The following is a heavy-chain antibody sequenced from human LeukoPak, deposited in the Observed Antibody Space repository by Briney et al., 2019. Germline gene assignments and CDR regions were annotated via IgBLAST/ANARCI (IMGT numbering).Heavy chain of an antibody. Sequence: GGSLRLSCAASGFTFSSYAMHWVRQAPGKGLEWVAVISYDGSNKYYADSVKGRFTISRDNPKNTVYLQMNSLRAEDSAVYYCARDPRGPTGYDSSSRDTFDFWGQGTLVTVSS. CDR3: ARDPRGPTGYDSSSRDTFDF. D-gene: IGHD3-22*01. CDR2: ISYDGSNK. V-gene: IGHV3-30*04. CDR1: GFTFSSYA. J-gene: IGHJ4*02.